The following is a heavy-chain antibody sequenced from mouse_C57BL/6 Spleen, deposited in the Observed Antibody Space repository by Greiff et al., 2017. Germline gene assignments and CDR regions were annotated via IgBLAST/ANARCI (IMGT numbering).Heavy chain of an antibody. Sequence: VQLQQSGAELVKPGASVKIACKASGYAFSSYWMNWVKQRPGKGLEWIGQIYPGDGDTNYNGKFKGKATLTADKSSSTASMQLSSLTSEDSAVYFCARGDGYFIFFMDDWGQGTSVTVSS. D-gene: IGHD2-3*01. CDR3: ARGDGYFIFFMDD. J-gene: IGHJ4*01. CDR2: IYPGDGDT. V-gene: IGHV1-80*01. CDR1: GYAFSSYW.